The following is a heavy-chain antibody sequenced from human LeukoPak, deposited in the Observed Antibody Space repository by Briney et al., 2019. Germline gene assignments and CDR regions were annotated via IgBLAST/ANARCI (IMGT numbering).Heavy chain of an antibody. CDR2: ISYDGTNK. D-gene: IGHD3-22*01. V-gene: IGHV3-30*04. J-gene: IGHJ4*02. Sequence: GGSLRLSCAASRFTFSTYAMHWVRQAPGKGLEWVAVISYDGTNKNHADSVKGRFTISRDSSKNTLYLQMNSLRVEDTAVYYCTRGPDYHDSSYLDYWGQGTLVTVSS. CDR1: RFTFSTYA. CDR3: TRGPDYHDSSYLDY.